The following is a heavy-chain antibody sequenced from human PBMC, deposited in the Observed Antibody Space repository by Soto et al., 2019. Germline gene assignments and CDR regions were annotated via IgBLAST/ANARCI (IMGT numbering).Heavy chain of an antibody. D-gene: IGHD3-22*01. CDR2: INHSGST. Sequence: SETLSLTCAVYGGSFSGYYWTWIRQPPGTGLEWIGEINHSGSTNYNPSLKSRVTISVDTSKNQFSLKLTSVTAEDTAVYYCAKGYDSSGYYYFDYWGQGTLVTVSS. CDR3: AKGYDSSGYYYFDY. V-gene: IGHV4-34*01. CDR1: GGSFSGYY. J-gene: IGHJ4*02.